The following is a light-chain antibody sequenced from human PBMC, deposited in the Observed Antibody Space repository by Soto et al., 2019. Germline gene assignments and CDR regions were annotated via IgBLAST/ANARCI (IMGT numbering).Light chain of an antibody. Sequence: QTVVTQDPSLTVSPGGTVTLTCGSSTGAVTSGHYPYWFQQKPGQAPRTLIYDTSNKHSWTPARFSGSLLGGKAALTLSGAQPEDEAEYYCLLSYSGARSRVFGGGTKLTVL. V-gene: IGLV7-46*01. CDR2: DTS. CDR1: TGAVTSGHY. CDR3: LLSYSGARSRV. J-gene: IGLJ2*01.